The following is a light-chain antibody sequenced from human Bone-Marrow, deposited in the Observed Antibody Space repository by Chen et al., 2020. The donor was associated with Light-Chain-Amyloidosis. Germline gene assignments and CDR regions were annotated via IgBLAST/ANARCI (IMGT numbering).Light chain of an antibody. CDR1: RNNVANEG. V-gene: IGLV10-54*04. CDR3: SAWDVSLRGWV. J-gene: IGLJ3*02. Sequence: QAGLTQPPSVSTSLRPTATLTGTWNRNNVANEGAVGRQKYKGHPPKLLSYRNHKRPSGISERFSESRAGNTDYLTITGRQPGDEADYYCSAWDVSLRGWVFGGGTKLTVL. CDR2: RNH.